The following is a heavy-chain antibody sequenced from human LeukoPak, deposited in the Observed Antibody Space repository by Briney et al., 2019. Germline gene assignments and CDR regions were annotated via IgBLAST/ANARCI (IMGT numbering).Heavy chain of an antibody. CDR2: ISSSSSYI. V-gene: IGHV3-21*01. D-gene: IGHD2-21*02. CDR1: GFTFSSYS. J-gene: IGHJ4*02. CDR3: ARDGYCGGDCYSY. Sequence: GGSLRLSCAASGFTFSSYSMNWVRRAPGKGLEWVSSISSSSSYIYYADSVKGRFTISRDNAKNSLYLQMNSLRAEDTAVYYCARDGYCGGDCYSYWGQGTLVTVSS.